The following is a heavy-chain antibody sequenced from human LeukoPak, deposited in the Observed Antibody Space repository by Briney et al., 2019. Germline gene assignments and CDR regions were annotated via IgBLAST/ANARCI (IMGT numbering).Heavy chain of an antibody. J-gene: IGHJ4*02. CDR2: IYASGST. V-gene: IGHV4-4*07. CDR3: ARGVVGATAFAY. CDR1: GGSISGYT. Sequence: PPETLSLTCTVSGGSISGYTWSWIRQPAGKGLEWIGRIYASGSTNYNPSLQSRVTMSVDTSRGQFFLMVHSVTAADTAVYYCARGVVGATAFAYWGQGTVVTASS. D-gene: IGHD1-26*01.